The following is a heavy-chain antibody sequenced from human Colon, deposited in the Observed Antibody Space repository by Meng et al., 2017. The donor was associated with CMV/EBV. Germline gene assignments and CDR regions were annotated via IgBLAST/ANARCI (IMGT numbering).Heavy chain of an antibody. V-gene: IGHV4-39*07. J-gene: IGHJ4*02. CDR3: ARVMVRGVIFY. D-gene: IGHD3-10*01. CDR1: GGSISSTNYY. CDR2: IYYSGST. Sequence: SETLSLPCPVSGGSISSTNYYWGWIRQPPGKGLEWIGSIYYSGSTYYNPSLKSPVTISIDTSKNQFSLKVSSVTAADTAVYYCARVMVRGVIFYWGQGTLVTVSS.